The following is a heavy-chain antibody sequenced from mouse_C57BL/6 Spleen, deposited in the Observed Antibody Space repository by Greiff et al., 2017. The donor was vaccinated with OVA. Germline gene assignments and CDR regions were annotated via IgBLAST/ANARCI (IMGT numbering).Heavy chain of an antibody. Sequence: QVQLQQPGAELVRPGSSVKLSCKASGYTFTSYWMHWVKQRPIQGLEWIGNIDPSDSETHYNQKFKDKATLTVDKSSSTAYMHLSSLTSEDSAVYYCARWSNSGFDYWGQGTTLTVSS. V-gene: IGHV1-52*01. CDR3: ARWSNSGFDY. CDR2: IDPSDSET. D-gene: IGHD2-5*01. CDR1: GYTFTSYW. J-gene: IGHJ2*01.